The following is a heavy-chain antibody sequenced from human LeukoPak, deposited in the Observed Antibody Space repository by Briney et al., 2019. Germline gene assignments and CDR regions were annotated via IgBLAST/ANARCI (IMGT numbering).Heavy chain of an antibody. D-gene: IGHD5-18*01. Sequence: ASVKVSCKASGYIFTGNNIHWVRQAPGQGLECMGWIRPNNGDTNYAQKFRGRVTMTRDTSSSTAYMELSGLRSDDTAVYYCARAYNSAYGGQFFDSWGQGTLVAVSS. V-gene: IGHV1-2*02. CDR2: IRPNNGDT. J-gene: IGHJ4*02. CDR3: ARAYNSAYGGQFFDS. CDR1: GYIFTGNN.